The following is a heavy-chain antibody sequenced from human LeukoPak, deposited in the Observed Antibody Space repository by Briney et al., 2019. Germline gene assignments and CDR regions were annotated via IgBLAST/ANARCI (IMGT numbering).Heavy chain of an antibody. CDR2: ISYDGSNK. V-gene: IGHV3-30*04. CDR1: GFTFSSYA. D-gene: IGHD6-19*01. J-gene: IGHJ6*03. Sequence: GGSLRLSCAASGFTFSSYAMHWVRQAPGKGLEWVEVISYDGSNKYYADSVKGRFTISRDNSKNTLYLQMNSLRAEDTAVYYCARQPQWLGHDYYYYMDVWGKGTTVTVSS. CDR3: ARQPQWLGHDYYYYMDV.